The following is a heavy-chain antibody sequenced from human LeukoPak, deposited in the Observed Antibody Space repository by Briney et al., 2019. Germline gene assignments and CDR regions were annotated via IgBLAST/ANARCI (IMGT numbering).Heavy chain of an antibody. J-gene: IGHJ6*02. CDR1: GFTFSSYA. V-gene: IGHV3-30-3*01. Sequence: PGRSLRLSCAASGFTFSSYAMHWVRQAPGKGLEWVAVISYDGSNKYYADSVKGRFTISRDNAKNSLYLQMNSLRAEDTAVYYCARGRDSSSWYFYGMDVWGQGTTVTVSS. CDR2: ISYDGSNK. CDR3: ARGRDSSSWYFYGMDV. D-gene: IGHD6-13*01.